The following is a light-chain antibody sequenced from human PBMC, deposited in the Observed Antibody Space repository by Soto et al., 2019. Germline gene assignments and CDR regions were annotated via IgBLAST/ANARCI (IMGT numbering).Light chain of an antibody. J-gene: IGLJ3*02. CDR1: GSNIGAGYD. CDR2: TNN. Sequence: QSVLTQPPSVSGAPGQRVTISCTGSGSNIGAGYDVHWYQHLPGVAPKLLIYTNNLRPSGIPDRFSGSKSGTTGSLAITGLQAGDEADYYCLSYDSSLNAWVFGGGTKLTVL. V-gene: IGLV1-40*01. CDR3: LSYDSSLNAWV.